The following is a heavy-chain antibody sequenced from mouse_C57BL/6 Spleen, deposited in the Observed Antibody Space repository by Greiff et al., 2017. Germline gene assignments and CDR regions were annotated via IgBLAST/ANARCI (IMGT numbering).Heavy chain of an antibody. Sequence: EVMLVESEGGLVQPGSSMKLSCTASGFTFSDYYMAWVRQVPEKGLEWVANINYDGSSTYYLDSLKSRFIISRDNAKNILYLQMSSLKSEDTATYYCARVYYYGSLDYWGQGTTLTVSS. V-gene: IGHV5-16*01. J-gene: IGHJ2*01. D-gene: IGHD1-1*01. CDR2: INYDGSST. CDR1: GFTFSDYY. CDR3: ARVYYYGSLDY.